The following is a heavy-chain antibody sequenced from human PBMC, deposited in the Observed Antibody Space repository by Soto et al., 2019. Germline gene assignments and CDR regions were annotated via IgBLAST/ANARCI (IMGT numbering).Heavy chain of an antibody. V-gene: IGHV3-30*03. CDR1: GFTFNSYG. CDR2: ISYDSTKT. CDR3: ARTRSAWSDFHYYSLDV. J-gene: IGHJ6*02. D-gene: IGHD1-26*01. Sequence: GGSLRLSCAASGFTFNSYGMHWVRQGPGNGLEWVAFISYDSTKTYYAHSVKGRFTISRDNSNSALYVQMNSLTGEDTAVYYCARTRSAWSDFHYYSLDVWGQGTTVTVSS.